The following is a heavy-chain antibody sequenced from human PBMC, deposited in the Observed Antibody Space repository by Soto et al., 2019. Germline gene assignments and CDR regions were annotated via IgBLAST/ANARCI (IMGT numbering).Heavy chain of an antibody. CDR2: IIPFFGRG. V-gene: IGHV1-69*01. J-gene: IGHJ6*02. Sequence: QVQVVQSGGEVKKTGSSVRVSCKASGGTFSRSVISWIRQAPGEGLEWMGGIIPFFGRGESAQKCQGRVAISADDSMTTVYLDLSSLTTEDTAVYYCATGDGGRISGTDRYYNYRGMEVWGQGTTVTVSS. D-gene: IGHD1-20*01. CDR1: GGTFSRSV. CDR3: ATGDGGRISGTDRYYNYRGMEV.